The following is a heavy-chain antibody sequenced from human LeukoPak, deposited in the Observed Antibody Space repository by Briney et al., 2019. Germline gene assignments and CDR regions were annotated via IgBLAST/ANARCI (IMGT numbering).Heavy chain of an antibody. Sequence: ASVKVSCKASGGTFSSYAISWVRQAPGQGLEWKGGIIPIFGTANYAQKFQGRVTITTDESTSTAYMELSSLRSEDTAVYYCARDGVPDDSSGYYVNAFDIWGQGTMVTVSS. V-gene: IGHV1-69*05. CDR1: GGTFSSYA. CDR2: IIPIFGTA. CDR3: ARDGVPDDSSGYYVNAFDI. J-gene: IGHJ3*02. D-gene: IGHD3-22*01.